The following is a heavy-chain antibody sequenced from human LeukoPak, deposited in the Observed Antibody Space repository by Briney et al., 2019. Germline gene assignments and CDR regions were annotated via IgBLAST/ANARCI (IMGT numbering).Heavy chain of an antibody. J-gene: IGHJ4*02. CDR2: ISSDGSTK. V-gene: IGHV3-30-3*01. D-gene: IGHD6-13*01. Sequence: GGSLRLSYTASGFTFSAYTMHWVRQAPGEGLEWVAVISSDGSTKYYADSVKGRFTISRDNSQNTLYLQMNSLRAEDSAVYYCAREATAAAYLDYWGQGTLVTVSS. CDR3: AREATAAAYLDY. CDR1: GFTFSAYT.